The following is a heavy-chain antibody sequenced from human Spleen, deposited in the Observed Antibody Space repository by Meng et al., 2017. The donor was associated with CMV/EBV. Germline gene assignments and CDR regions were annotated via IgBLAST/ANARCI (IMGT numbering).Heavy chain of an antibody. CDR1: GGFISSGDYY. Sequence: SGGFISSGDYYCSWIRQPPGKGLEWIGYIYYSGSTYYNPSLRSRVTISVDTSKNQFSLKLNSVTAADTAVYYCANYYGGNSGGFDPWGQGTLVTVSS. CDR3: ANYYGGNSGGFDP. V-gene: IGHV4-30-4*08. CDR2: IYYSGST. J-gene: IGHJ5*02. D-gene: IGHD4-23*01.